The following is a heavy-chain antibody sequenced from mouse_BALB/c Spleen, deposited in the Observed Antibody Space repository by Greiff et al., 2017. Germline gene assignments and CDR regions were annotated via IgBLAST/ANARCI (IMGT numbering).Heavy chain of an antibody. CDR3: ASPDGYYGFPFAY. J-gene: IGHJ3*01. D-gene: IGHD2-3*01. CDR1: GFTLSSFG. CDR2: ISSGSSTI. V-gene: IGHV5-17*02. Sequence: EVKLVESGGGLVQPGGSRKLSCAASGFTLSSFGMHWVRQAPEKGLEWVAYISSGSSTIYYADTVKGRFTISRDNPKNTLFLQMTSLRSEDTAMYYGASPDGYYGFPFAYWGQGTLVTVSA.